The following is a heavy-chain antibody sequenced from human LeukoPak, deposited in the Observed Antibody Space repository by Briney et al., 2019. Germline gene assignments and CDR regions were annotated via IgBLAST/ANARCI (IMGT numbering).Heavy chain of an antibody. J-gene: IGHJ4*02. CDR2: IYSDGST. CDR3: AGSGYWGYFDY. CDR1: GFTVSSNY. V-gene: IGHV3-53*01. Sequence: GGSLRLSCAASGFTVSSNYMSWVRQAPGKGLEWVPIIYSDGSTHYADSVKGRFTISRDNSKNTLYLQMNSLRAEDTAMYYCAGSGYWGYFDYWGQGTLVTVSS. D-gene: IGHD3-22*01.